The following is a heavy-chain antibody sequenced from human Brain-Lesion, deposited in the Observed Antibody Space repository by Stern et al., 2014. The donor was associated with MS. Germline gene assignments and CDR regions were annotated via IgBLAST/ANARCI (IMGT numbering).Heavy chain of an antibody. V-gene: IGHV4-30-2*01. Sequence: QLVESGSGLVKPSQTLSLTCVVSGGSIGSGGHPWSWIRQPPGQGLEWVGYIYHSGSTFYNPSLESRVTISIDRSKNQFSLKLISVTAADAAVYYCARTSVVTPSDDVFDIWGQGTMVTVSS. D-gene: IGHD4-23*01. CDR2: IYHSGST. CDR1: GGSIGSGGHP. J-gene: IGHJ3*02. CDR3: ARTSVVTPSDDVFDI.